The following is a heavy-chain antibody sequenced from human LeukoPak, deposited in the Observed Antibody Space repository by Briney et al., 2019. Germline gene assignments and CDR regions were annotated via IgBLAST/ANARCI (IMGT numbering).Heavy chain of an antibody. CDR1: GGSISSYY. J-gene: IGHJ4*02. CDR2: ISYSGST. CDR3: ARAGGSYSFDY. Sequence: SETLSLTCTVSGGSISSYYWSWIRQPPGKGLEWIGYISYSGSTNYNPSLKSRVTISIDTSKNQFSLKLRSVTAADTAIYYCARAGGSYSFDYWGQGSRVTVSS. D-gene: IGHD1-26*01. V-gene: IGHV4-59*08.